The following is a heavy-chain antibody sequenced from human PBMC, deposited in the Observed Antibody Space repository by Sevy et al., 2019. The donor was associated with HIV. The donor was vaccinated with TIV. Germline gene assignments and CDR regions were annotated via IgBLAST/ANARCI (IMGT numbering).Heavy chain of an antibody. D-gene: IGHD2-21*01. CDR1: GFTFGDYA. Sequence: GESLKISCTGSGFTFGDYAVSWLRQAPGKGLEWVGFIRSKTYGGTTEYAASVKGRFTISREESKSIDYLPMNSLKTEDTAVYYCTRVHGTISAYFYFGMDVWGQGTTVTVSS. V-gene: IGHV3-49*03. CDR2: IRSKTYGGTT. J-gene: IGHJ6*02. CDR3: TRVHGTISAYFYFGMDV.